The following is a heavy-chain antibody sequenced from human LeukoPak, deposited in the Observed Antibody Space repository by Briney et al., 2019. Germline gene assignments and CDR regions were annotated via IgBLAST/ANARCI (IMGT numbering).Heavy chain of an antibody. CDR1: GGSVSSGSYY. D-gene: IGHD2-2*02. CDR2: IYYSGST. J-gene: IGHJ6*02. V-gene: IGHV4-61*01. CDR3: AREVVVPAAIFGYYYYYYGMDV. Sequence: SETLSLTCTVSGGSVSSGSYYWSWIRQPPGTGLEWIGYIYYSGSTNYNPSLKSRVTISVDTSKNQFSLKLSSVTAADTAVYYCAREVVVPAAIFGYYYYYYGMDVWGQGTTVTVSS.